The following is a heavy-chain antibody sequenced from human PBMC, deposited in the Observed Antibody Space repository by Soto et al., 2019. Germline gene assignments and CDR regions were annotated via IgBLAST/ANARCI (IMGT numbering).Heavy chain of an antibody. CDR2: IYTGGST. CDR3: ASGGVAVGTPSPS. Sequence: EVQLVETGGGLIQPGGSLRLSCAASGFTVSSYYMTWVRQAPGKGLEWVSVIYTGGSTYYADSVKGRFTISRDNSKNTVYLQMNSLRAEDTAVYYCASGGVAVGTPSPSWGQGTLVTVSS. V-gene: IGHV3-53*02. J-gene: IGHJ5*02. CDR1: GFTVSSYY. D-gene: IGHD6-13*01.